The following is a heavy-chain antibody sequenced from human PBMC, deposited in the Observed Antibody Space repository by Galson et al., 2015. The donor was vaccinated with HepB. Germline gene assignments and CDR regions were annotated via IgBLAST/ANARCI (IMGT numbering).Heavy chain of an antibody. CDR2: VSSSGGAT. D-gene: IGHD3-22*01. CDR3: ARGPYYSDRPGQSGAFDL. Sequence: SLRLSCAASGFIFSTYAMHWVRQAPGKGLEYVSSVSSSGGATVYATSVKGRFTISRDNSKNTLYLQMGNLRPEDMAVYSCARGPYYSDRPGQSGAFDLWGQGTLVTVSS. J-gene: IGHJ4*02. CDR1: GFIFSTYA. V-gene: IGHV3-64*01.